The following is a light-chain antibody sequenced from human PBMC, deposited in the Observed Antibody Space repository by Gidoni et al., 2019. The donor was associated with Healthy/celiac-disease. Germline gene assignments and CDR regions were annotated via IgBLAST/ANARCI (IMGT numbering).Light chain of an antibody. V-gene: IGKV3-20*01. J-gene: IGKJ2*01. Sequence: EIVLTQSPSTLSLSPGERATLSCRASQSVTNNYLAWYQQKPGQAPRRVIYDASNRATGIPDRFSGRGSGPDFTLTISRLEPEDFAVYYCQQSGSSPYTFGQGSKLEIK. CDR1: QSVTNNY. CDR2: DAS. CDR3: QQSGSSPYT.